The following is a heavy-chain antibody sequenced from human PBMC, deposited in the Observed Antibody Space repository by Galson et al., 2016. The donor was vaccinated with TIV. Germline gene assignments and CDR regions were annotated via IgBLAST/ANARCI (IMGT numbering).Heavy chain of an antibody. V-gene: IGHV3-33*08. CDR1: GFDFKTYT. J-gene: IGHJ4*02. CDR3: ARELRCDTTSCNSLFDY. CDR2: IWFDGSEK. D-gene: IGHD2-2*01. Sequence: SLRLSCAASGFDFKTYTMNWVRQAPGKGLEWVAIIWFDGSEKYYADSVKGRFTISRDNSKKTLYLQLSSLRAEDTAVYYCARELRCDTTSCNSLFDYWGQGTLVTVSS.